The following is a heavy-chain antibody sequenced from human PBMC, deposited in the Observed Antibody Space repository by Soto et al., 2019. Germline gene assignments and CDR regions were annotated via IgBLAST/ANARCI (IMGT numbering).Heavy chain of an antibody. Sequence: PSETLSLTCTVSGGSISSSSYYWSWIRQPPGKGLEWIGSIYYSGSTYYNPSLKSLVTISVDTSKTQFSLKLSSVTAADRAVYYCARHREGLSGYYPLWFDYWGRGTLVTVSS. CDR1: GGSISSSSYY. CDR2: IYYSGST. CDR3: ARHREGLSGYYPLWFDY. D-gene: IGHD3-22*01. J-gene: IGHJ4*02. V-gene: IGHV4-39*01.